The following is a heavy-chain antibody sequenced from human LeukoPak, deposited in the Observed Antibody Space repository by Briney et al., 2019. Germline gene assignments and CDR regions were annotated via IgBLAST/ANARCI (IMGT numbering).Heavy chain of an antibody. CDR3: AREDETGNWFDP. CDR1: GGSFSGYY. D-gene: IGHD2-15*01. J-gene: IGHJ5*02. CDR2: INHSRST. V-gene: IGHV4-34*01. Sequence: SETLSLTCAVYGGSFSGYYWSWIRQPPGKGLEWIGEINHSRSTNYNPSLKSRVTISVDTSKNQFSLKLSSVTAADTAVYYCAREDETGNWFDPWGQGTLVTVSS.